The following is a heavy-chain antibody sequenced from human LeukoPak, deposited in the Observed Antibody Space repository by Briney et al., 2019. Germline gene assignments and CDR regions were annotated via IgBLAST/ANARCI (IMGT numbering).Heavy chain of an antibody. J-gene: IGHJ4*02. CDR3: ARGGDSSNWKPGYFDY. CDR2: IKSDGSST. D-gene: IGHD6-13*01. Sequence: GGSLRLSCAASGFTFSIYWMHWVRQAPGKGLVWVSRIKSDGSSTGFADSVKGRFTISRDNGKNTLYLQMNSLRAEDTAVYYCARGGDSSNWKPGYFDYWGQGALVTVSS. V-gene: IGHV3-74*01. CDR1: GFTFSIYW.